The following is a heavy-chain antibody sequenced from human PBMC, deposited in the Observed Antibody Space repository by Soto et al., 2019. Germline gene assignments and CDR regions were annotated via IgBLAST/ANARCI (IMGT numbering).Heavy chain of an antibody. D-gene: IGHD4-17*01. CDR2: IYSGGST. V-gene: IGHV3-66*04. CDR3: ARHNTVTTGIPFDY. CDR1: GFTVSSNY. J-gene: IGHJ4*02. Sequence: EVQLVESGGGLVQPGGSLRLSCAASGFTVSSNYMSWVRQAPGKGLEWVSVIYSGGSTYYADSVKGRFTISRDNSKNTLYLQMNSLRAEDTAVYYCARHNTVTTGIPFDYWGQGTLVTVSS.